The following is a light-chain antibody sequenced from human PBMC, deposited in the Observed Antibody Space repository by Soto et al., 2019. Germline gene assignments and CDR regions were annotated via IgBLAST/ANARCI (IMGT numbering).Light chain of an antibody. CDR3: QQYNNWPLT. CDR1: QSVSSN. V-gene: IGKV3-15*01. Sequence: EIVMTQSPATLSVSPGERATLSCRASQSVSSNLAWYQQKPGQAPRLLIYDASTRATGIPAGFSGSGSGTEFTLTISSLQSEDFALYYCQQYNNWPLTFGGGTKVEIK. CDR2: DAS. J-gene: IGKJ4*01.